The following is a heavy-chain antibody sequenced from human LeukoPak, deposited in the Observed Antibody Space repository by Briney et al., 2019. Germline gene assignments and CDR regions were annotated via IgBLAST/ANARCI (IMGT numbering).Heavy chain of an antibody. V-gene: IGHV3-7*05. CDR1: GFTFSSYA. CDR3: ARVDSGYSGYFQD. D-gene: IGHD3-22*01. J-gene: IGHJ1*01. CDR2: IKQDGSEI. Sequence: PGGSLRLSCAASGFTFSSYATSWVRQAPGKGLEWVANIKQDGSEIHYVDSVKGRFTISRDNAKNSLYLQMNSLRAEDTAVYYCARVDSGYSGYFQDWGQGTLVTVSS.